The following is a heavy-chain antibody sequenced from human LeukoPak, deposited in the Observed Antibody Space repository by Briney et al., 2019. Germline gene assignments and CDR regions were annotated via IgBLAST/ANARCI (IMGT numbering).Heavy chain of an antibody. CDR1: GFTFSRSW. Sequence: TGGSLRLSCAASGFTFSRSWMHWVRQAPGKGLEWVASIKEDGSEKYYVDSVKGRFTISRDNAKNSLYLQMNSLSAEDTAMYYCASSGWYSTPNWFDPRGQGTLVIVSS. V-gene: IGHV3-7*01. D-gene: IGHD6-19*01. CDR2: IKEDGSEK. CDR3: ASSGWYSTPNWFDP. J-gene: IGHJ5*02.